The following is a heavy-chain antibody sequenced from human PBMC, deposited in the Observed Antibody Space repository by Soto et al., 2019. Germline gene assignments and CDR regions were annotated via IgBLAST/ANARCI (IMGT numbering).Heavy chain of an antibody. CDR2: IYHGGTT. CDR3: ARVHVMVVAGSTFDY. D-gene: IGHD6-19*01. Sequence: SETLSLTCTVSGCSISSGSYWAWIRQPPGKGPEWIASIYHGGTTFYNSSLKSRITISVDTSNNQFSLKLTSVTAADTAVYYCARVHVMVVAGSTFDYWGHGTLVTVSS. CDR1: GCSISSGSY. V-gene: IGHV4-38-2*02. J-gene: IGHJ4*01.